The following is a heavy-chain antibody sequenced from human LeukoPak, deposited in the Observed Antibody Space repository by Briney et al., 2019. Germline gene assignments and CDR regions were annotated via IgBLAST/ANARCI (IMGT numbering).Heavy chain of an antibody. CDR1: GGSISNYY. V-gene: IGHV4-34*01. CDR3: ARGGAVVVVAATPFDY. CDR2: INRSGST. Sequence: SETLSLTCTVSGGSISNYYWSWIRQPPGKGLEWIGEINRSGSTNYNPSLKSRVTISVDTSKNQFSLKLSSVTAADTAVYYCARGGAVVVVAATPFDYWGQGTLVTVSS. J-gene: IGHJ4*02. D-gene: IGHD2-15*01.